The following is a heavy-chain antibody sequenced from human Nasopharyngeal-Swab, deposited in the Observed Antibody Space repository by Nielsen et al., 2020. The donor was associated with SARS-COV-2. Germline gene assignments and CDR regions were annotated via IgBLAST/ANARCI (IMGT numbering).Heavy chain of an antibody. J-gene: IGHJ6*02. Sequence: SETLSLTCAVYGGSFSGYYWSWIRQPPGKGLEWIGEINHSGSTNYNPSLKSRVTISVDTSKNQFSLKLSSVTAADTAVYYCAGKSGSYYYYYGMDVWGQGTTVTVSS. CDR1: GGSFSGYY. D-gene: IGHD1-26*01. CDR2: INHSGST. V-gene: IGHV4-34*01. CDR3: AGKSGSYYYYYGMDV.